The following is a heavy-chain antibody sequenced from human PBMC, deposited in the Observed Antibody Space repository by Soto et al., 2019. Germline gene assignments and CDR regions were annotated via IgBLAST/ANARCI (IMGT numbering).Heavy chain of an antibody. Sequence: EMQLVESGGVVVQPGGSLRLSCAASGFTFDDYTMHWVRQVPGKGLDWVSTISWDGGTTYYADSVKGRFTISRDNSKSSLYLHMIGLRTEDSAFYYCAKGGDYWYFDLWGRGTLATVSS. D-gene: IGHD3-16*01. J-gene: IGHJ2*01. CDR3: AKGGDYWYFDL. CDR2: ISWDGGTT. CDR1: GFTFDDYT. V-gene: IGHV3-43*01.